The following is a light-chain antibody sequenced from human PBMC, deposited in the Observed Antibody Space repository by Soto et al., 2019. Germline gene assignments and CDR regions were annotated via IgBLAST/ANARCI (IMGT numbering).Light chain of an antibody. CDR3: QHYNSYSEA. Sequence: DIQMTQSPSTLSGSVGDRVTITCRASQTISSWLAWYQQKPGKAPKLLIYKASTLKSGVPSRFSVSGSGTEFTLTISSLQPDDFATDYCQHYNSYSEAFVQGTKVELK. J-gene: IGKJ1*01. V-gene: IGKV1-5*03. CDR1: QTISSW. CDR2: KAS.